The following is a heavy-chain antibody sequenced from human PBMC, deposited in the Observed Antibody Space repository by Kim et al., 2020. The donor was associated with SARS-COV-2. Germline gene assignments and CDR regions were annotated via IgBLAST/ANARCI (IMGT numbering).Heavy chain of an antibody. CDR2: ISSSSSYI. CDR1: GFTFSSYS. Sequence: GGSLRLSCAASGFTFSSYSMNWVRQAPGKGLEWVSSISSSSSYIYYADSVKGRFTISRDNAKNSLYLQMNSLRAEDTAVYYCARDPPRAVSLGRDAFDIWGQGTMVTVSS. D-gene: IGHD1-26*01. V-gene: IGHV3-21*04. J-gene: IGHJ3*02. CDR3: ARDPPRAVSLGRDAFDI.